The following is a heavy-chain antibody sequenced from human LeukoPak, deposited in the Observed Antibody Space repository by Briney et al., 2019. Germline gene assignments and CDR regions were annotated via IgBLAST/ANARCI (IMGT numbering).Heavy chain of an antibody. CDR1: GYTFTGYY. J-gene: IGHJ4*02. V-gene: IGHV1-46*01. CDR2: INPNGGST. Sequence: ASVKVSCTASGYTFTGYYIHWVRQAPGQGLGWLGIINPNGGSTSYAQKFQGRVTMTRDTSTSTVYMELSSLRSEDTAVYYCARATLSDYYFEYWGQGTLVTVSS. CDR3: ARATLSDYYFEY.